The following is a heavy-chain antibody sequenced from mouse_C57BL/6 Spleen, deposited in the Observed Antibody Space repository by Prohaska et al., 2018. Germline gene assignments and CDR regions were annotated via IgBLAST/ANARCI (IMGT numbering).Heavy chain of an antibody. J-gene: IGHJ3*01. CDR2: INPNNGGT. Sequence: HGKSLEWIGYINPNNGGTSYNQKFKGKATLTVDKSSSTAYMELRSLTSEDSAVYYCARGDSNPYWGQGTLVTVSA. D-gene: IGHD2-5*01. CDR3: ARGDSNPY. V-gene: IGHV1-26*01.